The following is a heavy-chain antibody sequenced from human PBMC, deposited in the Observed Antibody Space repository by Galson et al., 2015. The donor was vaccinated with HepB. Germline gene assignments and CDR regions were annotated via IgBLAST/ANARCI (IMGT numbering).Heavy chain of an antibody. V-gene: IGHV5-10-1*01. CDR1: GYSFTNYW. CDR3: ARLLYDVYDSSGDDAFDI. Sequence: QSGAEVKKPGESLRISCKGSGYSFTNYWISWVRQMPGKGLDWMGNIDPSDSYTNYSPSFQGHVTISADKSISTAYLQWSSLKASDTAMYYCARLLYDVYDSSGDDAFDIWGQGTMVTVSS. D-gene: IGHD3-22*01. CDR2: IDPSDSYT. J-gene: IGHJ3*02.